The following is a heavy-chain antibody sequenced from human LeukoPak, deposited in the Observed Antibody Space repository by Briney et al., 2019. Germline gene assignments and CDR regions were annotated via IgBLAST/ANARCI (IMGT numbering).Heavy chain of an antibody. CDR1: GFTFSSYW. CDR2: INTDGSST. CDR3: ARARGYRHNWVDP. Sequence: GGSLRLSCAASGFTFSSYWMHWVRQAPGKGLVWVSRINTDGSSTSYADSVKGRFTISSDNTKNTLYLQMDSLRAEDTAVYYCARARGYRHNWVDPWGQGTLVTVSS. D-gene: IGHD3-16*02. V-gene: IGHV3-74*01. J-gene: IGHJ5*02.